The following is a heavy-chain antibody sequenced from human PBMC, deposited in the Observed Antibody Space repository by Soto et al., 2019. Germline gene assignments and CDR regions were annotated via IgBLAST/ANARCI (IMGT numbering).Heavy chain of an antibody. Sequence: PGGSLRLSCAASGFTVSSNYMSWVRQAPGKGLEWVSVIYSGGSTYYADSVKGRFTISRDNSKNTLYLQMNSLRAEDTAVYYCARDLASNYGRYYYYYGMDVWGQGTTVTVS. D-gene: IGHD4-4*01. J-gene: IGHJ6*02. CDR2: IYSGGST. V-gene: IGHV3-53*01. CDR1: GFTVSSNY. CDR3: ARDLASNYGRYYYYYGMDV.